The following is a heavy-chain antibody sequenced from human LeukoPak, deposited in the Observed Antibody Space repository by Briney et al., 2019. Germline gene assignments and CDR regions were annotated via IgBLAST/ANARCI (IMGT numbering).Heavy chain of an antibody. Sequence: AGGSLRLSCSASGFSFNIYSMSWVRQSPGKGLEWIAYTGSMGSTIHYADSVKGRSAISRDNVRKSLYLQMDTLRGDDTAVYYCARVGGRGIDYWGQGSLVSVSS. CDR1: GFSFNIYS. CDR3: ARVGGRGIDY. J-gene: IGHJ4*02. CDR2: TGSMGSTI. V-gene: IGHV3-48*01.